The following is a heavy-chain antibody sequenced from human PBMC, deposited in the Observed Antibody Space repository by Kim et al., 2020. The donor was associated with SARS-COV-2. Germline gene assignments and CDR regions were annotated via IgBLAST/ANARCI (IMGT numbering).Heavy chain of an antibody. Sequence: GGSLRLSCAASGFTFSSYGMHWVRQAPGKGLEWVAVISYDGSNKYYADSVKGRFTISRDNSKNTLYLQMNSLRAEDTAVYYCAKEEGSGYSSGWTYYYYGMDVWGPGTTLTVSS. J-gene: IGHJ6*02. CDR3: AKEEGSGYSSGWTYYYYGMDV. D-gene: IGHD6-19*01. V-gene: IGHV3-30*18. CDR1: GFTFSSYG. CDR2: ISYDGSNK.